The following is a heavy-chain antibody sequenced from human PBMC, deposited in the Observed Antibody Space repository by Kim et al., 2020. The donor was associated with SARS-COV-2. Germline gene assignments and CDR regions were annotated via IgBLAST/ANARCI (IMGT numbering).Heavy chain of an antibody. V-gene: IGHV3-30-3*01. D-gene: IGHD6-19*01. Sequence: GGSLRLSCAASGFTFSSYAMHWVRQAPGKGLEWVAVISYDGSNKYYADSVKGRFTISRDNSKNTLYLQMNSLRAEDTAVYYCARDHRSGWKGSMDVWGQGTTVTVSS. CDR1: GFTFSSYA. CDR3: ARDHRSGWKGSMDV. CDR2: ISYDGSNK. J-gene: IGHJ6*02.